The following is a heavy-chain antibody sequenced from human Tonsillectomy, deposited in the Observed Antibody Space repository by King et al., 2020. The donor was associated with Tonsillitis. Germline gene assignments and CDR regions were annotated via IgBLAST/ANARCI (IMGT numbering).Heavy chain of an antibody. V-gene: IGHV3-43D*03. Sequence: VQLVQSGGVVVQPGGSLRLSCVASGFTFDDYAMHWVRQAPGKGLEWVSLISWDGGPTYYVDSVKGRFTICRDNSKNSLFLQMNSLRPEATALYYCAKDRWRYGDYWTYPADFDYWGQGTLVTVSS. D-gene: IGHD4-17*01. CDR3: AKDRWRYGDYWTYPADFDY. J-gene: IGHJ4*02. CDR1: GFTFDDYA. CDR2: ISWDGGPT.